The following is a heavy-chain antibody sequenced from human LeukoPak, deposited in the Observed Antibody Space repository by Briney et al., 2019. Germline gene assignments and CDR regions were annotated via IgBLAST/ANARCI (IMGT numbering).Heavy chain of an antibody. J-gene: IGHJ4*02. V-gene: IGHV4-59*12. D-gene: IGHD6-19*01. CDR3: ARLRPSSAVAGTIYYFDY. CDR1: GGSISSYY. CDR2: IYYSGST. Sequence: SETLSLTCTVSGGSISSYYWSWIRQPPGKGLEWIGYIYYSGSTNYNPSLKSRVTISVDTSKNQFSPKLSSVTAADTAVYYCARLRPSSAVAGTIYYFDYWGQGTLVTVSS.